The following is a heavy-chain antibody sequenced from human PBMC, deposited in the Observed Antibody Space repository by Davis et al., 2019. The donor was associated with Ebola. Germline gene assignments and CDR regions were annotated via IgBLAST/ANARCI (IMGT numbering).Heavy chain of an antibody. CDR3: AKDNRNIWSEV. J-gene: IGHJ3*01. V-gene: IGHV3-23*01. CDR1: GFIFSTYV. Sequence: GGSLRLSCSASGFIFSTYVMSWVRQAPGKGLEWVSTYGTSADTHYADSVKGRFTISRDNSKNTLYLQMNGLRVEDTAIYYCAKDNRNIWSEVWGQGTMVTVS. D-gene: IGHD2/OR15-2a*01. CDR2: GTSADT.